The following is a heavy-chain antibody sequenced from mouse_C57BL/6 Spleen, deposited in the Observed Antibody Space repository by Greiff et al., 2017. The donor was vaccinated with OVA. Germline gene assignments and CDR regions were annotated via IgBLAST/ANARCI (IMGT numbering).Heavy chain of an antibody. D-gene: IGHD2-5*01. CDR2: IHPNSGST. Sequence: QVQLKQPGAELVKPGASVKLSCKASGYTFTSYWMHWVKQRPGQGLEWIGMIHPNSGSTNYNEKFKSKATLTVDKSSSTAYMQLSSLTSEDSAVYYCARKTTYSNYENCDYWGQGTTLTVSS. J-gene: IGHJ2*01. V-gene: IGHV1-64*01. CDR3: ARKTTYSNYENCDY. CDR1: GYTFTSYW.